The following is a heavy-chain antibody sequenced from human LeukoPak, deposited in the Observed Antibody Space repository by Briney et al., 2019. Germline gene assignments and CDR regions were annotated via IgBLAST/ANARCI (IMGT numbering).Heavy chain of an antibody. V-gene: IGHV4-39*07. D-gene: IGHD3-10*01. J-gene: IGHJ5*02. CDR3: ARDSGSGSYYRWFDP. Sequence: PSETLSLTCTVSGGSISSSDYYWSWIRQPPGKGLEWIGSIYSSGSTYFNPSLKSRVTISVDTSKNQFSLKLSSVTAADTAVYYCARDSGSGSYYRWFDPWGQGTLVTVSS. CDR1: GGSISSSDYY. CDR2: IYSSGST.